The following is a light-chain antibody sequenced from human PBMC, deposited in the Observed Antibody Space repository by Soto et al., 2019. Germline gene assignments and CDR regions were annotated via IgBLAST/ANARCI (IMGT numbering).Light chain of an antibody. CDR1: QSVGSY. Sequence: EIVLTQSPATLSLSPGERATLSCRASQSVGSYLAWYQQKPGQAPRLLIYDASNRATGIPARFSGSGSGTDFTPTTSSLEPEDFAVYYCQQRSNWPPLTFGGGTKVEIK. CDR2: DAS. V-gene: IGKV3-11*01. CDR3: QQRSNWPPLT. J-gene: IGKJ4*01.